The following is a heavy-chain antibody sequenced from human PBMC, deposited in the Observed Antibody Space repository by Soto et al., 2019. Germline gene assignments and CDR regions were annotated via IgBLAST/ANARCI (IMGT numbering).Heavy chain of an antibody. CDR2: INGNTGST. D-gene: IGHD1-26*01. CDR3: RGDGDQWDQRYLDY. V-gene: IGHV1-18*01. J-gene: IGHJ4*02. CDR1: GNFCSKYG. Sequence: QVQLVQSGAEVKKPGASVKVSCKTPGNFCSKYGISWVRQAPGQGLEWMGWINGNTGSTNYAQKFRGRVTMTTDTSTGMVYMELSSLTSDDTAIYYCRGDGDQWDQRYLDYWGQGTLVSV.